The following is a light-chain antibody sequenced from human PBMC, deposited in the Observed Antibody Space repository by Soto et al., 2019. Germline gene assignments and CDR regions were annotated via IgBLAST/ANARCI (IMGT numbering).Light chain of an antibody. J-gene: IGLJ2*01. V-gene: IGLV4-69*01. Sequence: QLVLTQSPSASASPGASVKLTCTLSSGHTNYAIAWHQQQPEKGPRFLMKIKSDGSHSKGDGVPDRFSGSSSGAERYFTISSLQSEDEADYYCQTWGTGIVTFGGGTKLTVL. CDR3: QTWGTGIVT. CDR2: IKSDGSH. CDR1: SGHTNYA.